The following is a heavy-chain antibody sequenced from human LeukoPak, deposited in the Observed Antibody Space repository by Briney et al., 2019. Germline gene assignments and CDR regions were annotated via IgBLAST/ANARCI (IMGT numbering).Heavy chain of an antibody. D-gene: IGHD6-19*01. CDR3: ARDLRNTGWYPRFDP. CDR1: GFIFSDYY. Sequence: GGPLRLSCAASGFIFSDYYMGWIRQAPGKGLEWVSYISDRGTIIYYADSVKGRFTVSRDNAKNSLYLQMNSLRAEDTAVYYCARDLRNTGWYPRFDPWGQGTLVTVSS. V-gene: IGHV3-11*01. CDR2: ISDRGTII. J-gene: IGHJ5*02.